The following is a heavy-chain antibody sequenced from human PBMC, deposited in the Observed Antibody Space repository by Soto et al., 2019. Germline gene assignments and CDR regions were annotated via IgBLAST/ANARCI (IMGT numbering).Heavy chain of an antibody. V-gene: IGHV3-30*18. CDR3: AKINDSSNSFDY. CDR1: GFTFSSYG. J-gene: IGHJ4*02. Sequence: GSLRLSCAASGFTFSSYGMHWVRQAPGKGLEWVAVISYDGSNKYYADSVKGRFTISRDNSKNTLYLQMNSLRAEDTAVYYCAKINDSSNSFDYWGQGTLVTVSS. CDR2: ISYDGSNK. D-gene: IGHD4-4*01.